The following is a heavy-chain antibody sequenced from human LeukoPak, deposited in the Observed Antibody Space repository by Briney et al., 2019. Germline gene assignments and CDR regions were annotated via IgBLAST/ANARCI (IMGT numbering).Heavy chain of an antibody. V-gene: IGHV3-23*01. CDR1: GFTFNTYA. CDR2: ISDSGGST. D-gene: IGHD2-15*01. Sequence: PGGSLRLSCAASGFTFNTYAMNWVRQAPGKGLEWVSAISDSGGSTYYADSVKGRFTISRDNSKNTVYLQIHRLRAEDTAVHYCAKGKGSSSSSIDWWGQGTLVTVSS. CDR3: AKGKGSSSSSIDW. J-gene: IGHJ4*02.